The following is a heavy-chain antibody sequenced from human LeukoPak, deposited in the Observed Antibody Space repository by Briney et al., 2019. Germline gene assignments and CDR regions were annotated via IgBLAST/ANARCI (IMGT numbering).Heavy chain of an antibody. Sequence: GGSLRLSCAASGFTFSSYSMNWVRQAPGKGLEWVSSISSSSYIYYADSVKGRFTISRDNAKNSLYLQMNSLRAEDTAVYYCARDRGTVVAATPDYWGQGTPVTVSS. V-gene: IGHV3-21*01. J-gene: IGHJ4*02. CDR1: GFTFSSYS. D-gene: IGHD2-15*01. CDR3: ARDRGTVVAATPDY. CDR2: ISSSSYI.